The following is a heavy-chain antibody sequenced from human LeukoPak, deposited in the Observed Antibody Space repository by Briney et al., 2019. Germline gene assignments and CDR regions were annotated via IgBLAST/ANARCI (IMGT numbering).Heavy chain of an antibody. CDR3: ARVLATVTTGGMDV. J-gene: IGHJ6*04. D-gene: IGHD4-17*01. CDR1: GGSVSSGSYY. Sequence: KPSETLSLTCTVSGGSVSSGSYYWSWIRQPPGKGLEWIGYIYYSGSTNYNPSLKSRVTISADTSKNQFSLKLSSVTAADTAVYYCARVLATVTTGGMDVWGKGTTVTVSS. CDR2: IYYSGST. V-gene: IGHV4-61*01.